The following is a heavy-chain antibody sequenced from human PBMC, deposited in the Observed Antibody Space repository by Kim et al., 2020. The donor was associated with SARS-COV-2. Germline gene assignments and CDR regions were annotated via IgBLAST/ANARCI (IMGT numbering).Heavy chain of an antibody. CDR1: GGSFSGYY. D-gene: IGHD3-10*01. J-gene: IGHJ4*02. CDR3: ARMGPRYYYGSGSLPTGR. CDR2: INHSGST. V-gene: IGHV4-34*01. Sequence: SETLSLTCAVYGGSFSGYYWSWIRQPPGKGLEWIGEINHSGSTNYNPSLKSRVTISVDTSKNQFSLKLSSVTAADTAVYYCARMGPRYYYGSGSLPTGRWGQGTLVTVSS.